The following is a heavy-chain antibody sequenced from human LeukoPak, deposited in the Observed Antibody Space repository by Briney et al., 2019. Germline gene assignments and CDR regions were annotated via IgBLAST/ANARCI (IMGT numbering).Heavy chain of an antibody. D-gene: IGHD2-21*01. Sequence: GGSLRLSCAASGFTFSGSAMHWVRQASGKGLEWVGRIRSKANSYATAYAASVKGRCTISRDDSKNTAYLQMNSLKTEDTGVYYCTRLWTDDAFEVCGQGTTGTVSS. CDR2: IRSKANSYAT. CDR3: TRLWTDDAFEV. J-gene: IGHJ3*01. V-gene: IGHV3-73*01. CDR1: GFTFSGSA.